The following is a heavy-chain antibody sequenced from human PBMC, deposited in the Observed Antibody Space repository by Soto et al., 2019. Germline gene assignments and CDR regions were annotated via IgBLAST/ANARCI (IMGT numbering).Heavy chain of an antibody. V-gene: IGHV4-59*01. Sequence: SETLSLTCTVSGGSISSYYWSWIRQPPGKGLEWIGYIYYSGSTNYNPSLKSRVTISVDTSKNQFSLKLSSVTAEDTAVYYCAKEGHHHDILTGYRSYYGMDVWGQGTTVTVSS. J-gene: IGHJ6*02. CDR3: AKEGHHHDILTGYRSYYGMDV. CDR1: GGSISSYY. CDR2: IYYSGST. D-gene: IGHD3-9*01.